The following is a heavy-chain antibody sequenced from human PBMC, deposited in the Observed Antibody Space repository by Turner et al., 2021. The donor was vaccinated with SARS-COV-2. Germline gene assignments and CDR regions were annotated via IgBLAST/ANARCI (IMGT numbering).Heavy chain of an antibody. Sequence: QVQLVQSGAEVQKPGASVTVSCEASGYTFTGYDMHWVRQAPGQGLEWMGWINPNRGGTNNAQKFQGRVTMTRETSISTGYMELRRLRSDDTAGYYGARGGLYYYDSSAYYGDAFDIWGQGKMVTVSS. CDR1: GYTFTGYD. J-gene: IGHJ3*02. D-gene: IGHD3-22*01. CDR2: INPNRGGT. V-gene: IGHV1-2*02. CDR3: ARGGLYYYDSSAYYGDAFDI.